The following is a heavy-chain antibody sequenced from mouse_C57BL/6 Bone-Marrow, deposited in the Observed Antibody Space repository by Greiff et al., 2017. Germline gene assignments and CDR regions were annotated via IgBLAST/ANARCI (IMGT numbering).Heavy chain of an antibody. CDR2: ISDGGSYT. V-gene: IGHV5-4*01. CDR3: ARELGTGFYARDY. Sequence: EVQLVESGGGLVKPGGSLKLSCAASGFTFSSYAMSWVRQTPEKRLAWVATISDGGSYTYYPDNVKGRFTISRDNAKNNLYLQMSHLKSEDTAMYYCARELGTGFYARDYWGQGTSVTVAS. J-gene: IGHJ4*01. CDR1: GFTFSSYA. D-gene: IGHD4-1*01.